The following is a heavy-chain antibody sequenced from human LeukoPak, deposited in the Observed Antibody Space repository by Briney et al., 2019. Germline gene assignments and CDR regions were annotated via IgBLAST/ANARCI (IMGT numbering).Heavy chain of an antibody. Sequence: PSETLSLTCTVSGGSISSYYWSWIRQPPGKGLEWIGYIYYSGSTNYNPSLKSRVTISVDTSKNQFSLKLSSVTAADTAVYYCARSPFDYDYVWGSYRPYYFDYRGQGTLVTVSS. D-gene: IGHD3-16*02. V-gene: IGHV4-59*01. CDR2: IYYSGST. CDR3: ARSPFDYDYVWGSYRPYYFDY. CDR1: GGSISSYY. J-gene: IGHJ4*02.